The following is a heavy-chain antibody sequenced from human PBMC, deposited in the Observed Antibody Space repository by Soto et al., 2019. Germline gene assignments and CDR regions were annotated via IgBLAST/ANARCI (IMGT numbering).Heavy chain of an antibody. CDR2: ISSSRYI. CDR1: GFTFSSFT. CDR3: ARDCSGGSCCPGMDV. D-gene: IGHD2-15*01. V-gene: IGHV3-21*01. J-gene: IGHJ6*02. Sequence: GGSLRLSCAASGFTFSSFTINWVRQATEKGLEWVSSISSSRYIYYADSVRGRFTISRDNARNSLYLHINSLRAEDTAVYYCARDCSGGSCCPGMDVWGQGSTVAVAS.